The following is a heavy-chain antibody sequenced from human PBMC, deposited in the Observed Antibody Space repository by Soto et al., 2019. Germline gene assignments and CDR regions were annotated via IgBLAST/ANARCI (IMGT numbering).Heavy chain of an antibody. V-gene: IGHV1-8*01. J-gene: IGHJ4*02. CDR2: MNPNSGNT. D-gene: IGHD3-16*01. CDR1: GYTFTSYD. CDR3: PRGLGGRNPLTPLSDFDY. Sequence: ASVKVSCKASGYTFTSYDINWVRQATGQGLEWMGWMNPNSGNTGYAQKFQGRVTMTRNTSISTAYMELRSLRSEDTAVYYCPRGLGGRNPLTPLSDFDYWGQGTLVTVSS.